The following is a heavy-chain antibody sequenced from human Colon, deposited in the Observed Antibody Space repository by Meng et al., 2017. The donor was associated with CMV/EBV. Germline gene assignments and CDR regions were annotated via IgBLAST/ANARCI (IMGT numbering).Heavy chain of an antibody. D-gene: IGHD3-16*01. V-gene: IGHV3-53*01. CDR2: IYSGDTR. Sequence: GESLKISCVVSGFSATTNYMSWVRQAPGKGLEWVSSIYSGDTRQYADSVKGRFTISRDSSENSLYLHMNSLRANDTAVYYCARRGTGGRSFDYWGQGTLVTVSS. CDR3: ARRGTGGRSFDY. J-gene: IGHJ4*02. CDR1: GFSATTNY.